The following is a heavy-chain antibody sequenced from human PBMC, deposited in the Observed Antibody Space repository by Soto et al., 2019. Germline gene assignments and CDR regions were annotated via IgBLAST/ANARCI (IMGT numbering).Heavy chain of an antibody. CDR3: ARDRLRRWFDP. CDR2: IYYSGST. J-gene: IGHJ5*02. CDR1: GGSVSSGSYY. Sequence: QVQLQESGPGLVKPSETLSLTCTVSGGSVSSGSYYWSWIRQPPGKGLEWIGYIYYSGSTYYNPSLKSRVTLSVDTSKNQCSLKMSSVTAADTAVYYCARDRLRRWFDPWGQGTLVTVSS. D-gene: IGHD4-17*01. V-gene: IGHV4-61*01.